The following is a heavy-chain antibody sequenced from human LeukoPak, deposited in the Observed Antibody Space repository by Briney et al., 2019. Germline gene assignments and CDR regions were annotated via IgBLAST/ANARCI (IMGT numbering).Heavy chain of an antibody. J-gene: IGHJ4*02. Sequence: GGSLRLSCAASGFTFSDYYMSWIRQAPGKGLEWASYISSSSSYTNYADSVKGRFTISRDNAKNSLYLQMNSLRAEDTAVYYCARDKIAAVAAKNHFDYWGQGTLVTVSS. CDR1: GFTFSDYY. D-gene: IGHD6-19*01. V-gene: IGHV3-11*06. CDR2: ISSSSSYT. CDR3: ARDKIAAVAAKNHFDY.